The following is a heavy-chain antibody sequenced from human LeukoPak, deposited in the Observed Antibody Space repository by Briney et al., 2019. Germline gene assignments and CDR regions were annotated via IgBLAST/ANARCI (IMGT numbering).Heavy chain of an antibody. D-gene: IGHD2-15*01. V-gene: IGHV4-4*07. CDR1: GGSLNNYY. CDR3: ARGRYCSADICSGGDAFDI. J-gene: IGHJ3*02. CDR2: IYTRGST. Sequence: SETLSLTCTVSGGSLNNYYWGWIRQPAGKGLEWIGRIYTRGSTNYNPSLKRRVTMSVDTSKNQISLKLSSVSPADTAVYYCARGRYCSADICSGGDAFDIWGQGTMVSVSS.